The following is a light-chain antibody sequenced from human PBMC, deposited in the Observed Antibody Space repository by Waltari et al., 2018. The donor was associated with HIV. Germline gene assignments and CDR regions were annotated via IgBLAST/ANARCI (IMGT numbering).Light chain of an antibody. CDR3: AAWDGSLHGWV. CDR2: SNS. Sequence: QSVLTQPPSASGTPGQRVTISCSGSSSNIGIHPVTWYQQLPGTAPKLLIYSNSQRPSGVPDRFSGSKSGTSASLAISGLQSEDEADYHCAAWDGSLHGWVFGGGTKLTVL. V-gene: IGLV1-44*01. CDR1: SSNIGIHP. J-gene: IGLJ3*02.